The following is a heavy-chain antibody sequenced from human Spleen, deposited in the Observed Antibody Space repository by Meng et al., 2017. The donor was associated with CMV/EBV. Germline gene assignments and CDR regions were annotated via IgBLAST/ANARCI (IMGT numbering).Heavy chain of an antibody. J-gene: IGHJ4*02. CDR3: VRYRRDTVTRIPIGDY. V-gene: IGHV3-48*03. CDR2: ISGGGDST. CDR1: EFTFSNYR. Sequence: GGSLKISCAAFEFTFSNYRMNWVRQAPGKGLEWVSHISGGGDSTFSADSVKGRFSTSRDNAKDSLYLQMNRLRAEDTAVYYCVRYRRDTVTRIPIGDYWGQGTLVTVSS. D-gene: IGHD4-17*01.